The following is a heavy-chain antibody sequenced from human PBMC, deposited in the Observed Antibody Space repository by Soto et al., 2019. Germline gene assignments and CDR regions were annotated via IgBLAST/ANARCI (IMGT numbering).Heavy chain of an antibody. D-gene: IGHD2-2*01. CDR2: INHSGST. CDR3: ARVASIVVVSDARGNWFDP. CDR1: GGSFSGYY. Sequence: QVQLQQWGAGLLKPSETLSLTCAVYGGSFSGYYWSWIRQPPGKGLEWIGEINHSGSTNYNPSLKRQVTISVDTSKNQFSLKLSSVTAADEAVYYCARVASIVVVSDARGNWFDPWGQGTLVTVSS. J-gene: IGHJ5*02. V-gene: IGHV4-34*01.